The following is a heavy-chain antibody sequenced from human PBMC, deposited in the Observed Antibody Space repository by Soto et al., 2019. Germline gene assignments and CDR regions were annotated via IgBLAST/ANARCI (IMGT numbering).Heavy chain of an antibody. CDR1: GYAFTTYD. CDR2: ISAHNGNT. D-gene: IGHD1-1*01. CDR3: ARGRYGDY. J-gene: IGHJ4*02. V-gene: IGHV1-18*01. Sequence: QVHLVQSGAEVKKPGASMTVSCKGSGYAFTTYDIPWVRQAPGQGLEWMGWISAHNGNTNYAQKLQGRVTVTRDTSTSTAYMELRSLRSDDTAVYYCARGRYGDYWGQVALVSVSS.